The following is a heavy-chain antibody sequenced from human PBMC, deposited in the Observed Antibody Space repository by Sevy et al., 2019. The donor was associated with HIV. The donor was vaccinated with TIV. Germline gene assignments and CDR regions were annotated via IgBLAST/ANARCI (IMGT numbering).Heavy chain of an antibody. CDR3: ARWGEQQPGAFDI. D-gene: IGHD6-13*01. Sequence: GGSLRLSCAASGFTVSNNYMSWVRQAPGKGLEWVSLIYSGGSTYYADSVRGRFTISRDNSKNTLYLQMNSLRAEDTAVYYCARWGEQQPGAFDIWGQGTMVTVSS. CDR2: IYSGGST. CDR1: GFTVSNNY. J-gene: IGHJ3*02. V-gene: IGHV3-53*01.